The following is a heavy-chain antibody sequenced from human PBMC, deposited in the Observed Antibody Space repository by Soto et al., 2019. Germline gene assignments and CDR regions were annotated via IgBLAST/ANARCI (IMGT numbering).Heavy chain of an antibody. CDR2: IVVGSGNT. Sequence: GASVKVSCKASGFTFTSSAVQWVRQARGQRLEWIGWIVVGSGNTNYAQKFQERVTITRDMSTSTAYMELSSLRSEDTAVYYCAAELSSSWYGGLYYYYYGMDVWGQGTTVTVSS. D-gene: IGHD6-13*01. CDR1: GFTFTSSA. J-gene: IGHJ6*02. V-gene: IGHV1-58*01. CDR3: AAELSSSWYGGLYYYYYGMDV.